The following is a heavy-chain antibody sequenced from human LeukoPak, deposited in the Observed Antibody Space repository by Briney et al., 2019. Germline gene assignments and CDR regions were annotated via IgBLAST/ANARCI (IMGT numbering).Heavy chain of an antibody. CDR2: ISYDGSNK. V-gene: IGHV3-30-3*01. CDR3: ARDHSA. CDR1: GFTFSSYA. J-gene: IGHJ5*02. D-gene: IGHD2-21*01. Sequence: GGSLRLSCAASGFTFSSYAMHWVRQAPGKGLEWVAVISYDGSNKYYADSVKGRFTISRDNSKNTLYLQMNSLRAEDTAVYYCARDHSAWGQGTLVTVSS.